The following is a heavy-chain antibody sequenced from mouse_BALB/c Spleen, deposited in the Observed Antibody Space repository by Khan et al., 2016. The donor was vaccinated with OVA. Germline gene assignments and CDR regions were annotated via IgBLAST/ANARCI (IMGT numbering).Heavy chain of an antibody. CDR2: IDPPHGNT. V-gene: IGHV14-3*02. CDR1: GLNIKDTY. Sequence: EVQLQQSGAELVKSGATVKLSCTASGLNIKDTYMHWLKQWPEQGLVWIGRIDPPHGNTKYDPTFQGQVTITAATSSNTAYLQLSCLTTEATAVYYCARMARKWGQGTILTVSS. J-gene: IGHJ2*01. CDR3: ARMARK.